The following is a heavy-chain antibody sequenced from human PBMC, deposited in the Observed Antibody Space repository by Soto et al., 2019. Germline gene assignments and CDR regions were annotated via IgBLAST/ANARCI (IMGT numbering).Heavy chain of an antibody. Sequence: QITLKESGPTLVKPTQTLTLTCTFSGFSLSTSGVGVGWIRQPPGKALEWLALIYWDDDKRYSPSLKSRLTTTKNTPKNQVVLTMTNTDPVDTATYYCAHRLKHDYSFAYWGQGTLVTVS. J-gene: IGHJ4*02. CDR1: GFSLSTSGVG. V-gene: IGHV2-5*02. D-gene: IGHD4-4*01. CDR2: IYWDDDK. CDR3: AHRLKHDYSFAY.